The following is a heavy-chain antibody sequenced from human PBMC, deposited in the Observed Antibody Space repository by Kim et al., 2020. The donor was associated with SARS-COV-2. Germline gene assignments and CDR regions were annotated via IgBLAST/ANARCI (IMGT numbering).Heavy chain of an antibody. CDR1: GYTFTSYD. CDR2: MNPNSGNT. CDR3: ARGGTTGTTLYYYYYMDV. Sequence: ASVKVSCKASGYTFTSYDINWVRQATGQGLEWMGWMNPNSGNTGYAQKFQGRVTMTRNTSISTAYMELSSLRSEDTAVYYCARGGTTGTTLYYYYYMDVWGKGTPVTVSS. V-gene: IGHV1-8*01. J-gene: IGHJ6*03. D-gene: IGHD1-1*01.